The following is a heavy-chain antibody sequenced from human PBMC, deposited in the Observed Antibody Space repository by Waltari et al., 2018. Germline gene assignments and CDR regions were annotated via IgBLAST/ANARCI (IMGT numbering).Heavy chain of an antibody. CDR3: ARGRGYSYGYRYYFDY. Sequence: QVQLVQSGAEVKKPGSSVKVSCKASGGTFSSYAISWVRQAPGQGLERMGGIIPIFGTANYAQKFQGRVTITTDESTSTAYMELSSLRSEDTAVYYCARGRGYSYGYRYYFDYWGQGTLVTVSS. CDR2: IIPIFGTA. CDR1: GGTFSSYA. J-gene: IGHJ4*02. D-gene: IGHD5-18*01. V-gene: IGHV1-69*05.